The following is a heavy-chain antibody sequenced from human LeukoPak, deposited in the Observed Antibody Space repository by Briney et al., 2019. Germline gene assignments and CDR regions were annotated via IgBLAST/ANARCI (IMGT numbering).Heavy chain of an antibody. J-gene: IGHJ4*02. CDR1: GFTFSTYA. V-gene: IGHV3-23*01. CDR2: ISSSGDST. Sequence: GGSLRLSCEASGFTFSTYAMMWDRQAPGKGLEWVSTISSSGDSTYYADSVKGRFTLSRDNSKNTLYLQMNSLRAEDTAVYYCAKNGKYYFDYWGQGTLLTVSS. CDR3: AKNGKYYFDY.